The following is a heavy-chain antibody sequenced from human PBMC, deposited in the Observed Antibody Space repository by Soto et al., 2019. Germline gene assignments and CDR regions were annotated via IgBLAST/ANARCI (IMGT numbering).Heavy chain of an antibody. J-gene: IGHJ4*02. CDR3: ARDDDNDANALDY. Sequence: PGGSLRLSCAASGFTFSKYGMHWVRQAPGKGLEWVALIWNDGIRKVYVDSVKGRLTISRDNSKNTLDLQMNNLRDEDTAVYYCARDDDNDANALDYWGPGTLVTVSS. CDR2: IWNDGIRK. CDR1: GFTFSKYG. V-gene: IGHV3-33*01.